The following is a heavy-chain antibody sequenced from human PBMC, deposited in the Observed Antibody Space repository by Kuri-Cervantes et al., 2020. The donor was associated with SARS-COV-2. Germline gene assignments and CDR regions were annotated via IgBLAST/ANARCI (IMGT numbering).Heavy chain of an antibody. CDR2: IKHSGST. CDR3: ARDRGPAAKSYSDY. J-gene: IGHJ4*02. CDR1: GGSFNDYW. D-gene: IGHD2-2*01. Sequence: SETLSLTCAVYGGSFNDYWWSWVRQPPGTGLEWIGDIKHSGSTNCNPSLKSRVTISVDTSKNQFSLKLTSVTAADTAVYYCARDRGPAAKSYSDYWGQGTLVTVSS. V-gene: IGHV4-34*01.